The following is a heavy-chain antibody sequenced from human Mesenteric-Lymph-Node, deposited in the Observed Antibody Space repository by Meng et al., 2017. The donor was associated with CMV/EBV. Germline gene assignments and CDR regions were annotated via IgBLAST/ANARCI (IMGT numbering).Heavy chain of an antibody. CDR3: AKDRSSTSSRGMDV. J-gene: IGHJ6*02. CDR2: ISWNGGTT. CDR1: GFTFGDFA. D-gene: IGHD2-2*01. V-gene: IGHV3-43D*03. Sequence: GESLKISCAASGFTFGDFAMRWVRQTPGKGLEWVSLISWNGGTTSYADSVKGRFTVSRDNSKNSLYLQMNSLRTEDTALYYCAKDRSSTSSRGMDVWGQGTTVTVSS.